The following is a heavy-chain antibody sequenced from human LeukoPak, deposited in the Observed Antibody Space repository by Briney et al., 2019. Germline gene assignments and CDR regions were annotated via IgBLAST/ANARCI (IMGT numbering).Heavy chain of an antibody. D-gene: IGHD6-13*01. V-gene: IGHV3-20*04. CDR1: GFTFADYS. CDR2: INWSGDNT. Sequence: GGSLRLSCEDSGFTFADYSLSWVRQAPGKGPQWVAGINWSGDNTFYADSVKDRFTISRDNTKKTLYLQMDNLRGDDTATYYCARDLSSNWSNLGYWGQGTLVTVSS. J-gene: IGHJ4*02. CDR3: ARDLSSNWSNLGY.